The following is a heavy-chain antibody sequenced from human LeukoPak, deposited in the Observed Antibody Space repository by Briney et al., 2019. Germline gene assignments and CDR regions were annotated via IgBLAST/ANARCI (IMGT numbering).Heavy chain of an antibody. CDR2: ISSSSSYI. D-gene: IGHD3-10*01. CDR3: ARESGTSAADDY. CDR1: GFTFSSYG. J-gene: IGHJ4*02. V-gene: IGHV3-21*01. Sequence: KPGGSLRLSCAASGFTFSSYGMNWVRQAPGKGLEWVSSISSSSSYIYYADSVKGRFTISRDNAKNSLYLQMNSLRAEDTAVYYCARESGTSAADDYWGQGTLVTVSS.